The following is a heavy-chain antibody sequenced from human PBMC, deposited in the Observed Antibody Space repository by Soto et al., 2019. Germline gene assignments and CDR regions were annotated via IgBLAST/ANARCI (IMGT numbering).Heavy chain of an antibody. CDR1: VFTFSRYA. J-gene: IGHJ6*02. CDR2: ISYDGSNK. D-gene: IGHD1-26*01. CDR3: ARVRLARIVGATRVGYYYYGMDV. V-gene: IGHV3-30-3*01. Sequence: WWSLRLSCSASVFTFSRYAMHWFRQAPGKGLEWVAVISYDGSNKYYADSVKGRFTISRDNSKNTLYLQMNSLRSEDTAVYYCARVRLARIVGATRVGYYYYGMDVWGQGTTVTVSS.